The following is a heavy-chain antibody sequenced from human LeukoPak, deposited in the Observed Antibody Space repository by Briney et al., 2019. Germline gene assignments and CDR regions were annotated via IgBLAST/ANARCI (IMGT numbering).Heavy chain of an antibody. D-gene: IGHD2-21*02. CDR3: ARNPAYCGGDCYSRGAFDI. V-gene: IGHV4-39*01. Sequence: SETLSLTCTVSGGSISSSSYYWGWIRQPPGKGLEWIGSIYYSGSTYYNPSLKSRVTISVDTSKNQVSLKLSSVTAADTAVYYCARNPAYCGGDCYSRGAFDIWGQGTMVTVSS. J-gene: IGHJ3*02. CDR2: IYYSGST. CDR1: GGSISSSSYY.